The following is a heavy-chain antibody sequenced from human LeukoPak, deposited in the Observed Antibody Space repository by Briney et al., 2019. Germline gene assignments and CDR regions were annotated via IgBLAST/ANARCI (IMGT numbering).Heavy chain of an antibody. J-gene: IGHJ5*02. CDR2: IFHSGST. Sequence: PSETLSLTCSVSGASLSTSPYYWGWIRQPPGKGLEWIGEIFHSGSTNYSPSLKSRVTISVDKSKNQFSLKLTSVTAADTAVYYCAMSRPYQHNWFDPWGQGTLVIVSS. CDR3: AMSRPYQHNWFDP. CDR1: GASLSTSPYY. D-gene: IGHD2-2*01. V-gene: IGHV4-39*07.